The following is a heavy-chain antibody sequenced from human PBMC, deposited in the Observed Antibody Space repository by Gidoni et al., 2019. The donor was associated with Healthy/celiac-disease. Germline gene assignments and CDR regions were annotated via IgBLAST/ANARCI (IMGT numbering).Heavy chain of an antibody. Sequence: QVQLVQSGAEVKKPGASVKVSCKASGYTFTSYGISWVRQAPGQGLEWMGWISAYNGNTNYAQKLQGRVTMTTDTSTSTAYMELRSLRSDDTAVYYCARDSGIAAAATGYYYYYGMDVWGQGTTVTVSS. CDR3: ARDSGIAAAATGYYYYYGMDV. CDR1: GYTFTSYG. J-gene: IGHJ6*02. CDR2: ISAYNGNT. D-gene: IGHD6-13*01. V-gene: IGHV1-18*01.